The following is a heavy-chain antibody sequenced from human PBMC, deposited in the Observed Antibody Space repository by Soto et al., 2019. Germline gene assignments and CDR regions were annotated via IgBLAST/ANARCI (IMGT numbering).Heavy chain of an antibody. J-gene: IGHJ5*01. CDR2: ISTSGSPA. CDR3: ATGGIYYEA. V-gene: IGHV3-11*01. Sequence: QVHLVESGGGLVKPGGYLRLSCTVSGFAFRHNYLNWIRQAPGKGLEWLSYISTSGSPAYYADSVKGRFTISTDNAKKSLYLQMDSLRAEDTGVYYCATGGIYYEAWGHGTLVTVSS. CDR1: GFAFRHNY. D-gene: IGHD1-26*01.